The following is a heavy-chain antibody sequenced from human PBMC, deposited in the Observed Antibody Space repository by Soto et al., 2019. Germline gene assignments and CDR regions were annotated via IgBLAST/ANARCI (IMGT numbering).Heavy chain of an antibody. CDR2: INPNSGGT. CDR1: GYTFTGYY. D-gene: IGHD3-22*01. Sequence: ASVKVSCKASGYTFTGYYMHWVRQAPGQGLEWMGWINPNSGGTNYAQKFQGRVTMTRDTSISTAYMELSRLRSDDTAVYYCARGGQYYYDSSGYLGGFDIWGQGTMVTVS. CDR3: ARGGQYYYDSSGYLGGFDI. J-gene: IGHJ3*02. V-gene: IGHV1-2*02.